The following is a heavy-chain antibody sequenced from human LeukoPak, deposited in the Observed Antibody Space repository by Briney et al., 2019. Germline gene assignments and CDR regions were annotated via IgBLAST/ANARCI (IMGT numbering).Heavy chain of an antibody. D-gene: IGHD3-22*01. CDR3: ARDAGGSGYYSVDY. CDR2: IYSGGRT. CDR1: GSTFSSYW. Sequence: GGSLRLSCAASGSTFSSYWMSWVRQAPGKGLEWVSVIYSGGRTYYADSVKGRFTISRDNSKNTLYLQMNSLRAEDTAVYYCARDAGGSGYYSVDYWGQGTLVTVSS. J-gene: IGHJ4*02. V-gene: IGHV3-66*01.